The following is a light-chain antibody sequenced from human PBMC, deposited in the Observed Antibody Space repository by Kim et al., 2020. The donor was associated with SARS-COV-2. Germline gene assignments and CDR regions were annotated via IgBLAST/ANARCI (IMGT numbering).Light chain of an antibody. CDR1: NIGSKR. CDR2: YDS. J-gene: IGLJ3*02. V-gene: IGLV3-21*04. Sequence: SYELTQPPSVSVAPGKTARITCGRNNIGSKRVHWYQQKPGQAPVLVIYYDSDRPSGIPERFSGSNSGNTATLTISRVEAGDEADYYCQVWDSSSDQGVFG. CDR3: QVWDSSSDQGV.